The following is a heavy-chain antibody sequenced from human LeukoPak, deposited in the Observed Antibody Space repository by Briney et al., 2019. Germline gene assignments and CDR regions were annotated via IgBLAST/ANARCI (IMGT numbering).Heavy chain of an antibody. J-gene: IGHJ4*02. V-gene: IGHV3-21*01. CDR2: ISSSSSYI. CDR3: AREGMVATFDY. Sequence: GGSLRLSCAASGFTFSSYSMNWVRQAPGKGLEWVSSISSSSSYIYYADSLKGRFTISRDKAKNSLYLQMNSLRAEDTAIYYCAREGMVATFDYWGQGTLVTVSS. CDR1: GFTFSSYS. D-gene: IGHD5-12*01.